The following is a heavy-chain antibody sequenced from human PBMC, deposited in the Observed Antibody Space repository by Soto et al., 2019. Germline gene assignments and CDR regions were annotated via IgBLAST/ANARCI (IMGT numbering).Heavy chain of an antibody. CDR2: ISWDGGST. CDR3: AKDILSGYSYGFDY. J-gene: IGHJ4*02. D-gene: IGHD5-18*01. CDR1: GFTFDDYT. Sequence: EVQLVESGGVVVQPGGSLRLSCAASGFTFDDYTMHWVRQAPGKGLEWVSLISWDGGSTYYADSVKGRFTISRDNSKNSLYLQMNSLRTEDTALYYCAKDILSGYSYGFDYWGQGTLVTVSS. V-gene: IGHV3-43*01.